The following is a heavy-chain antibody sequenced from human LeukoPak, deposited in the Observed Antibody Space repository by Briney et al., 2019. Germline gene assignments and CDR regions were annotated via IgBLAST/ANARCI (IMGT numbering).Heavy chain of an antibody. J-gene: IGHJ4*02. CDR3: ARAERYYDSSGYYRY. D-gene: IGHD3-22*01. V-gene: IGHV3-30-3*01. Sequence: PGGSLRLSCAASGFTFSSYAMHWVSQAPGKGLEWVAVISYDGSNKYYADSVKGRFTISRDNSKDTLYLQMNSLRAEDTAVYYCARAERYYDSSGYYRYWGQGTLVTVSS. CDR1: GFTFSSYA. CDR2: ISYDGSNK.